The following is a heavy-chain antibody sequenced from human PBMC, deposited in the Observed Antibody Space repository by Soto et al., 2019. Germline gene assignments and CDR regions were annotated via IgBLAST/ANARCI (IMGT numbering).Heavy chain of an antibody. CDR1: GFTFSSYG. CDR3: AKDQGIAGHGMDV. CDR2: ISYDGSNK. D-gene: IGHD6-13*01. J-gene: IGHJ6*02. Sequence: QVQLVESGGGVVQPGRSLRLSCAASGFTFSSYGMHWVRQAPGKGLEWVAVISYDGSNKYYADSVKGRFTISRDNSKNTLYLQMNSLRAEDTAVYYCAKDQGIAGHGMDVWGQGTTLTVSS. V-gene: IGHV3-30*18.